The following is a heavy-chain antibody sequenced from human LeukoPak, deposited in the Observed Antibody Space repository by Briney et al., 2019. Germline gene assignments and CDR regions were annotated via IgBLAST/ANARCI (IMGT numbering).Heavy chain of an antibody. D-gene: IGHD6-13*01. CDR3: AGGSIAAAGIYYYYYYMDV. CDR1: GGSISSYY. J-gene: IGHJ6*03. Sequence: SETLSLTCTVSGGSISSYYWSWIRQSPGKGLGWIGYIYYSGSTNYNPSLKSRVTISVDTSKNQFSLKLSSVTAADTAVYYCAGGSIAAAGIYYYYYYMDVWGKGITVTVSS. CDR2: IYYSGST. V-gene: IGHV4-59*01.